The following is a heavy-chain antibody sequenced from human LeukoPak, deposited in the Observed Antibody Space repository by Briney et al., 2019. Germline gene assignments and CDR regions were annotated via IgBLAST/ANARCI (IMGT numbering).Heavy chain of an antibody. D-gene: IGHD3-22*01. CDR3: ARDLGGYYSTYFDY. Sequence: SETLSLTCTVSGGSISSGSYYWSWIRQPAGKGLEWIGRIYTSGSTNYNPSLKSRVTISVDTSKNQFSLKLSSVTAADTAVYYCARDLGGYYSTYFDYWGQGTLVTVSS. CDR1: GGSISSGSYY. J-gene: IGHJ4*02. V-gene: IGHV4-61*02. CDR2: IYTSGST.